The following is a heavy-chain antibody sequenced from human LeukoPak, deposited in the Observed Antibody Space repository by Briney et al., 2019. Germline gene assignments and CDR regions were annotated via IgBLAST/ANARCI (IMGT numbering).Heavy chain of an antibody. CDR3: ARRLRFLEWLSPFDY. J-gene: IGHJ4*02. CDR2: ISAYNGNT. V-gene: IGHV1-18*01. Sequence: ASVKVSCKASGGTFSSYAISWVRQAPGQGLEWMGWISAYNGNTNYAQKLQGRVTMTTDTSTSTAYMELRSLRSDDTAVYYCARRLRFLEWLSPFDYWGQGTLVTVSS. D-gene: IGHD3-3*01. CDR1: GGTFSSYA.